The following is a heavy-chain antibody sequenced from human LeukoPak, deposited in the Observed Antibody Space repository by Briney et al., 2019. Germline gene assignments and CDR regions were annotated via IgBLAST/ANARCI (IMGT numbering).Heavy chain of an antibody. J-gene: IGHJ4*02. D-gene: IGHD6-13*01. CDR3: ARENRAAAVDY. CDR1: AFTFSSYG. Sequence: PGGSLRLSCAASAFTFSSYGMHWVRQAPGKGLEWVALISYDGSDKDYAKSVKGRFTISRDNAKNSLYLQMNSLRAEDTAVYYCARENRAAAVDYWGQGTLVTVSS. CDR2: ISYDGSDK. V-gene: IGHV3-30*03.